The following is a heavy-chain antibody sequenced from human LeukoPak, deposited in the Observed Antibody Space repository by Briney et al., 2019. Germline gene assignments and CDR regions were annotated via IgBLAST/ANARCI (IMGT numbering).Heavy chain of an antibody. D-gene: IGHD2-15*01. CDR2: ISGSGDST. J-gene: IGHJ4*02. Sequence: GGSLRLSCAASGFTFSNYAMSWVRQAPGKGLQWVTSISGSGDSTYYADSVKGRFTISRDNSKNTLYLPMNNLRADDTAVYYCVEDVVVVVAAKPGIWGQGTLVTVSS. CDR3: VEDVVVVVAAKPGI. CDR1: GFTFSNYA. V-gene: IGHV3-23*01.